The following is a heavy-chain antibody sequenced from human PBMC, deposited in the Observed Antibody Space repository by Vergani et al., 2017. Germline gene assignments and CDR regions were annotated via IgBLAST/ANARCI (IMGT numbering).Heavy chain of an antibody. V-gene: IGHV1-3*01. D-gene: IGHD6-19*01. J-gene: IGHJ4*02. CDR3: AXARPKTSIAVAGTPVDY. CDR2: INAGNGNT. CDR1: GYTFTSYA. Sequence: QVQLVQSGAEVKKPGASVKVSCKASGYTFTSYAMHWVRQAPGQRLEWMGWINAGNGNTKYSQKFQGRVTITRDTSASTAYMELSSLRSDDTAVYYCAXARPKTSIAVAGTPVDYWGQGTLVTVSS.